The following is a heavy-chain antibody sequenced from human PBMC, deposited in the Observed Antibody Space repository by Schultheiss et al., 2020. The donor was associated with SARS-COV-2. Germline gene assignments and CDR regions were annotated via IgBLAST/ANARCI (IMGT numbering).Heavy chain of an antibody. J-gene: IGHJ4*02. V-gene: IGHV1-18*01. CDR1: GGTFSSYA. D-gene: IGHD1-26*01. CDR3: ARDRVTVGATGYFDY. Sequence: ASVKVSCKASGGTFSSYAISWVRQAPGQGLEWMGWISAYNGNTNYAQKLQGRVTMTTDTSTSTAYMELRSLRSEDTAVYYCARDRVTVGATGYFDYWGQGTLVTVSS. CDR2: ISAYNGNT.